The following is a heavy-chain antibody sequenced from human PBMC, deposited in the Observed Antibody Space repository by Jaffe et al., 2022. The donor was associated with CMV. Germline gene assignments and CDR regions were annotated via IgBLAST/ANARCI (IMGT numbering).Heavy chain of an antibody. CDR1: GGSFSGYY. Sequence: QVQLQQWGAGLLKPSETLSLTCAVYGGSFSGYYWSWIRQPPGKGLEWIGEINHSGSTNYNPSLKSRVTISVDTSKNQFSLKLSSVTAADTAVYYCASRKRGYSYGLPQYYYYYMDVWGKGTTVTVSS. V-gene: IGHV4-34*01. J-gene: IGHJ6*03. D-gene: IGHD5-18*01. CDR2: INHSGST. CDR3: ASRKRGYSYGLPQYYYYYMDV.